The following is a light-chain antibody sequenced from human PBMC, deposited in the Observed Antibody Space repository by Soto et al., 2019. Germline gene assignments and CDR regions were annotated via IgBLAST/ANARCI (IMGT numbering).Light chain of an antibody. CDR2: GAS. V-gene: IGKV3-20*01. Sequence: EIVLTQSPGTLSLSPGEIATLSCRASESVTSSYLAWYQHKPGQAPRLLIYGASSRATGIPDRFSGSGSGTDFTLTISRLEPEDFAVYYCQQYGRSPRTFGQGTKVEIK. J-gene: IGKJ1*01. CDR3: QQYGRSPRT. CDR1: ESVTSSY.